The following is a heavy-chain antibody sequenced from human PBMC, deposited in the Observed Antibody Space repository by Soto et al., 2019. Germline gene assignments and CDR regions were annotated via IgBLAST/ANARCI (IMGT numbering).Heavy chain of an antibody. Sequence: QVQLQESGPGLVKPSQTLSLTCTVSGGSISSGDYYWSWIRQPPGKGLEWIGYIYYSGSTYYSPALKSRVXXXVXXSKNQFSLKLSSVTAADTAVYYCARERPDGARLDPWGQGTLVTVSS. V-gene: IGHV4-30-4*01. J-gene: IGHJ5*02. CDR2: IYYSGST. D-gene: IGHD6-6*01. CDR1: GGSISSGDYY. CDR3: ARERPDGARLDP.